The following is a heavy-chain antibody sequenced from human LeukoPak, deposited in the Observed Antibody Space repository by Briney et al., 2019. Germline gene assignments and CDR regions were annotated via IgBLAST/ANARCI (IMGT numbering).Heavy chain of an antibody. CDR2: IWYDGSNK. D-gene: IGHD1-26*01. CDR1: GFTFSSYG. Sequence: TGGSLRLSCAASGFTFSSYGMHWVRQAPGKGLEWVAVIWYDGSNKYYADSVKGRFTISRDNSKNTLYLQMNSLRAEDTAVYYCARTSSSYLGVFYFDYWGQGTLVTVSS. V-gene: IGHV3-33*01. J-gene: IGHJ4*02. CDR3: ARTSSSYLGVFYFDY.